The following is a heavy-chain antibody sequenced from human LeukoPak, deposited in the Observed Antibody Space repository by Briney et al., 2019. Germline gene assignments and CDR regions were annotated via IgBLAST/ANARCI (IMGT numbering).Heavy chain of an antibody. CDR3: AKSHPSDTSGWSNPYFDY. CDR2: ISSSGSTI. Sequence: GGSLRLSCAASGFTFSSYEMNWVRQAPGKGLEWVSYISSSGSTIYYADSVKGRFTISRDNSKNTLYLQMNSLRPEDTAVYYCAKSHPSDTSGWSNPYFDYWGQGTQVTVSS. J-gene: IGHJ4*02. D-gene: IGHD3-22*01. CDR1: GFTFSSYE. V-gene: IGHV3-48*03.